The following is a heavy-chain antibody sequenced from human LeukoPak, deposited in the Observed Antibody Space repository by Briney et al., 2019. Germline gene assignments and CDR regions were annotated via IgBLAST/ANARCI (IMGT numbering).Heavy chain of an antibody. CDR1: GGSISSFY. J-gene: IGHJ3*02. Sequence: PSETLSLTCTVSGGSISSFYWSWIRQPPGKGLEWIGYISYTGSTNYIPSLKSRVTISVDTSRNQFSLKLSSVTAADTAVFYCARGTSMVRGVRDDAFDIWGQGTMVTVSS. D-gene: IGHD3-10*01. CDR2: ISYTGST. CDR3: ARGTSMVRGVRDDAFDI. V-gene: IGHV4-59*01.